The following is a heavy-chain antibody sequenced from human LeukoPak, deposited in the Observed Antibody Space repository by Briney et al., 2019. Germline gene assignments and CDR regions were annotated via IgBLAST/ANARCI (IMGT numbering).Heavy chain of an antibody. D-gene: IGHD1-14*01. CDR2: IGAAGAHT. CDR1: GFRFSYHD. J-gene: IGHJ3*02. CDR3: ARELGGTKTGGFDI. Sequence: GGSLRLSCAASGFRFSYHDMHWVRQAPGKGLEFVSSIGAAGAHTFYADSVKGRFTISRDNFQSTMYLQMDGLRPEDSTVYYCARELGGTKTGGFDIWGQGTVVTVSS. V-gene: IGHV3-64*02.